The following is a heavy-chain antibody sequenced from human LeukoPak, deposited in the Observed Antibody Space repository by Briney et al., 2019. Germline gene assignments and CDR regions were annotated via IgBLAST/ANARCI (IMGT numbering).Heavy chain of an antibody. J-gene: IGHJ4*02. Sequence: ASVKVSCKASGYTFTGYYMHWVRQAPGQGLEWMGWISAYNGNTNYAQKLQGRVTMTTDTSTSTAYMELRSLRSDDTAVYYCARAGIAAAGMLQSDYWGQGTLVTVSS. CDR1: GYTFTGYY. V-gene: IGHV1-18*04. CDR3: ARAGIAAAGMLQSDY. D-gene: IGHD6-13*01. CDR2: ISAYNGNT.